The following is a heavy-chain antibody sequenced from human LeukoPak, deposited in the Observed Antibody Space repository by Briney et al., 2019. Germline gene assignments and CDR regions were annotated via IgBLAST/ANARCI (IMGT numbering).Heavy chain of an antibody. V-gene: IGHV3-NL1*01. Sequence: QPGRSLRLSCAASGFTFSSYGMHWVRQAPGKGLEWVSVIYSGGSTYYADSVKGRFTISRDNSKNTLYLQMNSLRAEDTAVYYCAATVTTEAFDIWGQGTMVTVSS. CDR3: AATVTTEAFDI. J-gene: IGHJ3*02. D-gene: IGHD4-17*01. CDR1: GFTFSSYG. CDR2: IYSGGST.